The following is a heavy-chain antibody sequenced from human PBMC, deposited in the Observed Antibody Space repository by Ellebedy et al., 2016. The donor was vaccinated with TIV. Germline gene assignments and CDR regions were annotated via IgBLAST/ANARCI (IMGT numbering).Heavy chain of an antibody. Sequence: MPSETLSLTCAVYGGSFSGYYWSWIRQPPGKGLEWIGEINHSGSTNYNPSLKSRVTISVDTSKNQFSLKLSSVTAADTAVYYCARTRVTMVRGVGPSWFDPWGQGTLVTVSS. D-gene: IGHD3-10*01. J-gene: IGHJ5*02. CDR2: INHSGST. V-gene: IGHV4-34*01. CDR1: GGSFSGYY. CDR3: ARTRVTMVRGVGPSWFDP.